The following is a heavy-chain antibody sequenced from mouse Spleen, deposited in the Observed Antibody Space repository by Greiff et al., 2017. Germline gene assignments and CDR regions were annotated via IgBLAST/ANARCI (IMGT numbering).Heavy chain of an antibody. D-gene: IGHD3-3*01. CDR2: ISYDGSN. J-gene: IGHJ2*01. Sequence: EVQLQQSGPGLVKPSQSLSLTCSVTGYSITSGYYWNWIRQFPGNKLEWMGYISYDGSNNYNPSLKNRISITRDTSKNQFFLKLNSVTTEDTATYYCARRDLNGGLFDYWGQGTTLTVSS. CDR3: ARRDLNGGLFDY. CDR1: GYSITSGYY. V-gene: IGHV3-6*01.